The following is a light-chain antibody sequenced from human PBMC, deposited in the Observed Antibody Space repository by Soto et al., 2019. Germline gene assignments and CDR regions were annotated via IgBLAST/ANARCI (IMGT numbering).Light chain of an antibody. CDR2: EGF. V-gene: IGLV2-23*01. J-gene: IGLJ3*02. CDR1: SSDVGSSNL. Sequence: QSALTQPASVSGSPGQSITISCTGTSSDVGSSNLVSWYQQHPGEAPKLMIYEGFKRPSGVSNRFSGSKSGNTASLTISGLQAEDEADYYCCSYAGSSTWVFGGGTKVTVL. CDR3: CSYAGSSTWV.